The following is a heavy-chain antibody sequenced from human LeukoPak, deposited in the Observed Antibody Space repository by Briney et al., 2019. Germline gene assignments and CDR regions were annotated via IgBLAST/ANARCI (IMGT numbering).Heavy chain of an antibody. V-gene: IGHV3-7*04. CDR1: GFTFSSYW. Sequence: GGSLRLSCAASGFTFSSYWMSWVRQAPGKGLEWVANISPDGGGQSYVDSMKGRFTISRDNVKNSVYLQMNSLRVEDTAVYYCSRDHAAEPGGDYWGQGTLVTVSS. D-gene: IGHD6-13*01. CDR2: ISPDGGGQ. J-gene: IGHJ4*02. CDR3: SRDHAAEPGGDY.